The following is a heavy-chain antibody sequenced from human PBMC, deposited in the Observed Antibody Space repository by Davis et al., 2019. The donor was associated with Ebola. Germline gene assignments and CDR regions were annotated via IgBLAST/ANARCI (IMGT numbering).Heavy chain of an antibody. D-gene: IGHD1-1*01. V-gene: IGHV1-46*01. Sequence: AASVQVSCKASGYTFTNYYMHRVRQAPGQGLEWMGMINPNDGRTIYAQKFQGRVTVTRDTSTTTVYMDLSSLRSEDTAVYYCLSTTGMTRYDWGQGTLVTVSS. CDR1: GYTFTNYY. CDR2: INPNDGRT. J-gene: IGHJ4*02. CDR3: LSTTGMTRYD.